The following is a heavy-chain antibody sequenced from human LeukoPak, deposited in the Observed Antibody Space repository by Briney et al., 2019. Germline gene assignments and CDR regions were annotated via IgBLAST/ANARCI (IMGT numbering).Heavy chain of an antibody. Sequence: SQTLSLTCAISGDSVSSNSAAWNWIRQSPSSGLEWLGRTYYRSKWYSDYPLSVKSRITIKPDTSKNQFSLKLSSVTAADTAVYYCARRRYFDWWGAFDIWGQGTMVTVSS. J-gene: IGHJ3*02. CDR3: ARRRYFDWWGAFDI. CDR1: GDSVSSNSAA. V-gene: IGHV6-1*01. CDR2: TYYRSKWYS. D-gene: IGHD3-9*01.